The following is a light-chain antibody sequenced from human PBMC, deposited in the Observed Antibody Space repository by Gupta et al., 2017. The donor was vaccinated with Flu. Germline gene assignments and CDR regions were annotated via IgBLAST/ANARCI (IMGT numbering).Light chain of an antibody. CDR1: HDNSNY. V-gene: IGKV1-27*01. Sequence: ITSRRRHDNSNYSAWFQQKQGKVPQILLYAASTLQSGVPSRLSGSGTAIDFTLTISSLQPEDVATYYCQKYNSATQITFGQGTRLEIK. CDR2: AAS. CDR3: QKYNSATQIT. J-gene: IGKJ5*01.